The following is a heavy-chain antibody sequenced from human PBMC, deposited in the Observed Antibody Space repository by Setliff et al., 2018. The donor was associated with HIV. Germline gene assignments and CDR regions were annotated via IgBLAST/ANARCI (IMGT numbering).Heavy chain of an antibody. CDR1: GGSISSGGYY. CDR2: IYYSGST. J-gene: IGHJ3*02. V-gene: IGHV4-31*03. CDR3: ARDTGTATVNDAFDI. Sequence: NPSETLSLTCTVSGGSISSGGYYWSWIRQHPGKGLEWIGYIYYSGSTYYNPSLKSRVTISVDTSKNQFSLKLSSVTAADTAVYYCARDTGTATVNDAFDIWGQGTMVTVSS. D-gene: IGHD5-18*01.